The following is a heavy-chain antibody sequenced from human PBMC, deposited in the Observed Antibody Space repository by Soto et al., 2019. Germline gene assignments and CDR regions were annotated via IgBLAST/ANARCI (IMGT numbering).Heavy chain of an antibody. J-gene: IGHJ4*02. CDR1: GGSISSGGYY. CDR3: ARKNDILTGDQYYFDY. V-gene: IGHV4-31*03. Sequence: SETLSLTCTVSGGSISSGGYYWSWIRQHPGKGLEWIGYIYYSGSTYYNPSLKSRVTISVDTSKNQFSLKLSSVTAADTAVYYCARKNDILTGDQYYFDYWGQGTLVTVSS. CDR2: IYYSGST. D-gene: IGHD3-9*01.